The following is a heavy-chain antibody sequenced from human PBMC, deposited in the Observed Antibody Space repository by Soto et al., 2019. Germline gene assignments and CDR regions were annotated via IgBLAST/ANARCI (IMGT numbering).Heavy chain of an antibody. V-gene: IGHV5-51*01. CDR1: GYSFTSYW. J-gene: IGHJ6*02. D-gene: IGHD3-16*01. Sequence: ESLKISFKGSGYSFTSYWLGWVRQIPGKGLEWMGIIYPCDSDTRYSPSFQGQVTISADKSISTAYLQWSSLKASDTAMYYCARQPVMLSYYYYGMDAWGQGTTVTVSS. CDR3: ARQPVMLSYYYYGMDA. CDR2: IYPCDSDT.